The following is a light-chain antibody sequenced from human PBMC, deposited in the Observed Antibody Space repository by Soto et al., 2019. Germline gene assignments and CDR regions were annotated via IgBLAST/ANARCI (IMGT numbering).Light chain of an antibody. Sequence: QSALTQPASVSGSPGQSITISCTGTSRDVGAYNFVSWYQQHPGKAPKLMIYEVSNRPSGVSNRFSGSKSGNTASLTISGLQAEDEADYYCSSHTTSNTWVFGVGTKLTVL. V-gene: IGLV2-14*01. CDR1: SRDVGAYNF. CDR2: EVS. J-gene: IGLJ3*02. CDR3: SSHTTSNTWV.